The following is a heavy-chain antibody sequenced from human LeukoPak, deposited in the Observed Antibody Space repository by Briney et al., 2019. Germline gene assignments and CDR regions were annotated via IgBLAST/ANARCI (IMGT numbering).Heavy chain of an antibody. CDR3: ATLPYCGGDCYSPNDAFVI. V-gene: IGHV3-48*03. CDR2: ISSSGSTI. CDR1: GFTFSSYE. D-gene: IGHD2-21*02. Sequence: PGGSPRLSCAASGFTFSSYEMNWVRQAPGKGLEWVSYISSSGSTIYYADSVKGRFTISRDNAKNSLYLQMNSLRAEDTAVYYCATLPYCGGDCYSPNDAFVIWGQGTMVTVSS. J-gene: IGHJ3*02.